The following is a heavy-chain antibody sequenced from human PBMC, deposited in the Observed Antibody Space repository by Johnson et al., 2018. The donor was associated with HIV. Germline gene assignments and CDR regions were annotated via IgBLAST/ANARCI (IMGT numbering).Heavy chain of an antibody. Sequence: QVQLVESGGGLVQPGGSLRLSCAASGFTFSSYAMHWVRQAPGKGLEWVAVISYDGSNKYYAASVKGRFTISRDNSKNTLFLQLNSLRAEDTAVYYCGRAKGNSYYGSGHDAFDIWGRGTIVTVSS. V-gene: IGHV3-30*14. CDR1: GFTFSSYA. CDR2: ISYDGSNK. CDR3: GRAKGNSYYGSGHDAFDI. D-gene: IGHD3-10*01. J-gene: IGHJ3*02.